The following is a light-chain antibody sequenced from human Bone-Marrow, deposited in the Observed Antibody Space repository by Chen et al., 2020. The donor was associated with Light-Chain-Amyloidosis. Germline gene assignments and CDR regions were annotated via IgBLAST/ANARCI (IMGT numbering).Light chain of an antibody. CDR3: QSADSSGTYEVI. Sequence: SYELTPPPSVSVSPGQTARITCSGDDLPRKYAYWYQQKPGQAPVLVIHRDTDRPSGISERFSGSSSGTTATLTISGVQAEDEADYHCQSADSSGTYEVIFGGGTKLTVL. J-gene: IGLJ2*01. V-gene: IGLV3-25*03. CDR1: DLPRKY. CDR2: RDT.